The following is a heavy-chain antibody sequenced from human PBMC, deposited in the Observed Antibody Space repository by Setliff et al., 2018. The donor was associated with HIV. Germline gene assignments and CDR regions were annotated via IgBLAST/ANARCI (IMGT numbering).Heavy chain of an antibody. J-gene: IGHJ6*03. CDR1: GGSFSGYY. D-gene: IGHD1-7*01. CDR2: INHSGSS. Sequence: SLTCAVYGGSFSGYYWSWIRQSPGKGLEWTGEINHSGSSNYNPSLKSRVTVSVDTSKNQFSLELSSVTAADTAVFFCARVANRRGPRGITGTTGYSYYMDVWGKGTTVTV. V-gene: IGHV4-34*01. CDR3: ARVANRRGPRGITGTTGYSYYMDV.